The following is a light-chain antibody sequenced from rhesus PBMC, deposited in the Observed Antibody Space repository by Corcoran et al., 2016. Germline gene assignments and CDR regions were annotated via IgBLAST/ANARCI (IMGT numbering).Light chain of an antibody. V-gene: IGKV1-22*01. J-gene: IGKJ2*01. CDR3: LQYDSSPYS. Sequence: DIQMTQSPSSLSASVGDKVTITCRASQVISSWLAWYQQKPGIPPGLLIYKASSLRSGVPSRFSGSGFLTDLTLTISSLQPEDFATYFCLQYDSSPYSFGQGPKWRSN. CDR1: QVISSW. CDR2: KAS.